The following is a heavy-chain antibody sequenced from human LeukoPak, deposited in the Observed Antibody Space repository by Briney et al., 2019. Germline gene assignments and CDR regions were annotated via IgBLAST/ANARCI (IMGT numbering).Heavy chain of an antibody. D-gene: IGHD1-7*01. CDR1: GGSISSGGYY. V-gene: IGHV4-30-2*01. Sequence: SETLSLTCTVSGGSISSGGYYGSWIRQPPGKGLEWIGYIYHSGSTYYNPSLKSRVTISVDKSKNQSSLKLSSVTAAATAVYYCARSNSNYAYPVLDWFDPRGQGTPVT. CDR2: IYHSGST. CDR3: ARSNSNYAYPVLDWFDP. J-gene: IGHJ5*02.